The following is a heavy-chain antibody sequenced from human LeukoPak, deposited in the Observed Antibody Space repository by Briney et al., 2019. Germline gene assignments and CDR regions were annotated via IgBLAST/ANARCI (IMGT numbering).Heavy chain of an antibody. CDR2: IYYSGST. CDR1: GGSISSYY. V-gene: IGHV4-59*01. CDR3: ARAKDIVVVPAHFDI. J-gene: IGHJ3*02. D-gene: IGHD2-2*01. Sequence: SETLSPTCTVSGGSISSYYWSWIRQPPGKGLEWIGCIYYSGSTNYNPSLKSRVTISVDTSKNQFSLELSSVTAADTAVYYCARAKDIVVVPAHFDIWGQGTMVTASS.